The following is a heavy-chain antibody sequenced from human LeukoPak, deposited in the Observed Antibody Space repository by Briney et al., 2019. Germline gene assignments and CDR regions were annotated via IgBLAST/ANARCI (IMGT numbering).Heavy chain of an antibody. V-gene: IGHV4-39*01. CDR1: GGSISSSSYY. CDR2: IYYSGST. J-gene: IGHJ4*02. CDR3: ARQQGYFDY. Sequence: SETLSLTCTVSGGSISSSSYYWGWIRQPPGKGVEWIGSIYYSGSTYYNPSLKSRVTISVDTSKNQFSLKLSSVTAAGTAVYYCARQQGYFDYWGQGTLVTVSS.